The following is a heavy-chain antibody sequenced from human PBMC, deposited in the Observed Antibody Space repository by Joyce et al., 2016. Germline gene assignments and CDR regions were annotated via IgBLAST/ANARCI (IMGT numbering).Heavy chain of an antibody. D-gene: IGHD5-24*01. CDR2: MYSGGST. CDR3: AREKRLVPSPPNAFDV. V-gene: IGHV3-66*01. J-gene: IGHJ3*01. CDR1: GFTVNTNY. Sequence: EVQLVESGGGLVQPGGSLRLSCEVSGFTVNTNYISWVRQGPGGGLECVSVMYSGGSTYYADSVKGRFSVSRDISKNTLYLQMDSLRDDDTAVYYCAREKRLVPSPPNAFDVWGQGTMVTVSS.